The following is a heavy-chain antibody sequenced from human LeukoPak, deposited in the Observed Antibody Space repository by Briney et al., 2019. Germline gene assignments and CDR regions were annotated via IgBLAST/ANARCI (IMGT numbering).Heavy chain of an antibody. D-gene: IGHD3-22*01. CDR1: GYTFTSYG. V-gene: IGHV1-2*02. Sequence: ASVKVSCKASGYTFTSYGISWVRQAPGQGLEWMGWINPNSGGTNYAQKFQGRVTMTRDTSISTAYMELSRLRSDDTAVYYCAGRPLYDSSGYYYDDYWGQGTLVTVSS. J-gene: IGHJ4*02. CDR3: AGRPLYDSSGYYYDDY. CDR2: INPNSGGT.